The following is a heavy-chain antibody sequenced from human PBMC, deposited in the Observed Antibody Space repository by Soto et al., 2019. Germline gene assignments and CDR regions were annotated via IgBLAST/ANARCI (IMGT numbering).Heavy chain of an antibody. Sequence: GGSLRLSCAASGFTFSSYGMHWVRQAPGKGLEWVAVISYDGSNKYYADSVKGRFTISRDNSKNTLYLQMNSLRAEDTAVYYCAKDRFRYCSGGSCYGMDVWGQGTTVTVSS. CDR3: AKDRFRYCSGGSCYGMDV. V-gene: IGHV3-30*18. CDR1: GFTFSSYG. D-gene: IGHD2-15*01. CDR2: ISYDGSNK. J-gene: IGHJ6*02.